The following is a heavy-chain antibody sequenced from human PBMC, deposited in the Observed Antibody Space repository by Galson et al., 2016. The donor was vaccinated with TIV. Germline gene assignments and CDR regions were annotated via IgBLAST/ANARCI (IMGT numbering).Heavy chain of an antibody. D-gene: IGHD4/OR15-4a*01. J-gene: IGHJ4*02. V-gene: IGHV3-11*04. Sequence: SLRLSCAASGFRFSDYSMSWIRQSPGKGLEWLSYISYDSVAIKYADSVEGRFTISRDNAKGSLNLQMKSLRAEDTAVYYGVGGANSAEKWGLGTQVTVSS. CDR3: VGGANSAEK. CDR1: GFRFSDYS. CDR2: ISYDSVAI.